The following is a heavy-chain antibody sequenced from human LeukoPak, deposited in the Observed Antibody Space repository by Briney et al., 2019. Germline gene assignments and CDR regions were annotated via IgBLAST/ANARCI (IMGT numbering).Heavy chain of an antibody. D-gene: IGHD5-12*01. CDR3: ARDPSGYDPYYYYYGMDV. V-gene: IGHV1-2*02. CDR2: INPNSGGT. Sequence: ASVTVSFTSSGYTFTVYYMHWVRQAPGQGRERMGCINPNSGGTNYAQKFQGRVTMTRDTSISTAYMELSRLRSDDTAVYYCARDPSGYDPYYYYYGMDVWGQGTTVTVSS. J-gene: IGHJ6*02. CDR1: GYTFTVYY.